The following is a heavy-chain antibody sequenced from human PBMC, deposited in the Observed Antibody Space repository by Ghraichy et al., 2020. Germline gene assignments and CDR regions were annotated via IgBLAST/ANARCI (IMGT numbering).Heavy chain of an antibody. CDR1: GFPFSSYS. D-gene: IGHD3-22*01. CDR2: ISSSSSYI. Sequence: LTCAASGFPFSSYSMNLVRQAPGNGLEWVSSISSSSSYIYYADSVKGRFTISRDNAKNSLYLQMNSLRAEDTAVYYCAGRVTTYYDSSGYYFDIWGQGTMDTVSS. J-gene: IGHJ3*02. CDR3: AGRVTTYYDSSGYYFDI. V-gene: IGHV3-21*01.